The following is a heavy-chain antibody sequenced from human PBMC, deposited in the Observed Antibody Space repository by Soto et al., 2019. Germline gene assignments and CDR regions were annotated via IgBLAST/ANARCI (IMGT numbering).Heavy chain of an antibody. J-gene: IGHJ5*02. D-gene: IGHD3-10*02. V-gene: IGHV4-59*08. CDR2: IYYSGST. CDR3: ARHLFGSGNRFDP. Sequence: QVQLQESGPGLVKPSETLSLTCTVSGGSISSYYWSWIRQPPGKGLEWIGYIYYSGSTNYNPSLKSRVTIPVDASKNQFSLKLSSVTAADTAVYYCARHLFGSGNRFDPWGQGTLVTVSS. CDR1: GGSISSYY.